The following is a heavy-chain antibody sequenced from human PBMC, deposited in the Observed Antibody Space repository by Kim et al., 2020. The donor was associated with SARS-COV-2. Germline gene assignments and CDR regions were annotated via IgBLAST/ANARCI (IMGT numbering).Heavy chain of an antibody. V-gene: IGHV4-59*08. D-gene: IGHD6-19*01. CDR1: GDSISSYY. CDR3: ARWGFTSGWIDY. CDR2: VYYSGST. J-gene: IGHJ4*02. Sequence: SETLSLTCTVSGDSISSYYWSWIRQPPGKGLEWIGYVYYSGSTNYNPSLKSRVIISVDTSKNQFSLKLSSVTAADTAVYYCARWGFTSGWIDYWGQGTLV.